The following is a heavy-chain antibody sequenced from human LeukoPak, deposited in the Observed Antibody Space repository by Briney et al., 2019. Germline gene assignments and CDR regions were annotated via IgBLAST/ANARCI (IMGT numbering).Heavy chain of an antibody. J-gene: IGHJ3*02. D-gene: IGHD2-2*02. CDR1: GFTFDDYA. CDR3: AKIGPYQLLYSGPFDI. CDR2: ISWNSGSI. V-gene: IGHV3-9*01. Sequence: PGGSLRLSCAASGFTFDDYAMPWVRQAPGKGLEWVSGISWNSGSIGYADSVKGRFTISRDNAKNSLYLQMNSLRAEDTALYYCAKIGPYQLLYSGPFDIWGQGTMVTVSS.